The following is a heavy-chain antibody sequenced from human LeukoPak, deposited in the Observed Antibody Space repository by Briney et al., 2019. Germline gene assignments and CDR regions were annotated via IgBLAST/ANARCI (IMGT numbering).Heavy chain of an antibody. J-gene: IGHJ6*02. V-gene: IGHV3-30-3*01. CDR1: GFTFSSYA. CDR2: ISYDGSNK. D-gene: IGHD3-22*01. CDR3: ARDLVGYYDSSGGYGMDV. Sequence: PGRSLRLSCAASGFTFSSYAMHWVRQAPGKGLEWVAVISYDGSNKYYADSVKGRFTISRDNSKNTLYLQMNSLRAEDTAVYYCARDLVGYYDSSGGYGMDVWGQGTTVTVSS.